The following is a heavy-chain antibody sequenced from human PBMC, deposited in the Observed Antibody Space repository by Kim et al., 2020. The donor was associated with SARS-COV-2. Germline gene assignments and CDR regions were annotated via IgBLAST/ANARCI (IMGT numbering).Heavy chain of an antibody. D-gene: IGHD6-19*01. J-gene: IGHJ6*02. CDR3: AKDLGQWLEGYYYGMDV. CDR1: GFTFSSYG. Sequence: GGSLRLSCAASGFTFSSYGMHWVRQAPGKGLEWVAVISYDGSNKYYADSVKGRFTISRDNSKNALYLQMNSLRAEDTAVYYCAKDLGQWLEGYYYGMDVWGQGTTVTVSS. CDR2: ISYDGSNK. V-gene: IGHV3-30*18.